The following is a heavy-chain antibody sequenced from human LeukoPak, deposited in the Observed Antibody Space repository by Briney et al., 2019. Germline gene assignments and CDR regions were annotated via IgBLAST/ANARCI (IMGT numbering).Heavy chain of an antibody. CDR1: GFTFSSYW. CDR3: ARGVGRYYYDSSGTRGAFDI. J-gene: IGHJ3*02. V-gene: IGHV3-74*01. Sequence: SGGSLRLSCAASGFTFSSYWMHWVRQAPGKGLVWVSRINSDGSSTSYADSVKGRFTISRDNAKNTLYLQMNSLRAEDTAVYYCARGVGRYYYDSSGTRGAFDIWGQGTMVTVSS. D-gene: IGHD3-22*01. CDR2: INSDGSST.